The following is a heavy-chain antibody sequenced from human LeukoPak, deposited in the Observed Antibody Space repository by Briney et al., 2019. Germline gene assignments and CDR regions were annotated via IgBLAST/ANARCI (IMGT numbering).Heavy chain of an antibody. Sequence: ASVKVSCKASGYTFTGYYMHWVRQAPGQGLEWMGWINPNSGGTNYTQTFQGRVTMTTDTSTSTAYMELRSLRSDDTAVYYCARDYRNRFDPWGQGTLVTVSS. CDR3: ARDYRNRFDP. V-gene: IGHV1-2*02. D-gene: IGHD3-16*02. CDR2: INPNSGGT. CDR1: GYTFTGYY. J-gene: IGHJ5*02.